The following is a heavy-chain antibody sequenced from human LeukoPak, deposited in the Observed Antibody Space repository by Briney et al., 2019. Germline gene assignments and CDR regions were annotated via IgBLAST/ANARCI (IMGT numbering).Heavy chain of an antibody. CDR3: ARDPLGREDAFDI. V-gene: IGHV1-2*02. Sequence: ASVKVSCKASGYTFAGYYIHWVRQAPGQGLEWMGWINPNSGGTNYAQKFQGRVTMTRDKSISTAYMELSRLRSDDTAVYYCARDPLGREDAFDIWGQGTMVTVSS. CDR1: GYTFAGYY. CDR2: INPNSGGT. J-gene: IGHJ3*02.